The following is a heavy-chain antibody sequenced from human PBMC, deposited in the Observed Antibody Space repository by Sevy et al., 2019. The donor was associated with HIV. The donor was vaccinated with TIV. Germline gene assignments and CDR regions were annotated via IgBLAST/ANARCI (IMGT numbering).Heavy chain of an antibody. D-gene: IGHD6-13*01. CDR1: GDSLSSNDYY. CDR3: AREGPRIAQFDY. V-gene: IGHV4-39*02. CDR2: IYYSGST. Sequence: SETLSLTCTVSGDSLSSNDYYWAWIRQPPGKGLDWIGSIYYSGSTYYNPSLKSRVTISVETSKNQFSLKLRSVTAADTAVYYCAREGPRIAQFDYWGQGTLVTVSS. J-gene: IGHJ4*02.